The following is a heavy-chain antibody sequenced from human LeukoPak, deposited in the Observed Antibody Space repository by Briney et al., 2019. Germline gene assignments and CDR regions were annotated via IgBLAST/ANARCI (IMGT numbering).Heavy chain of an antibody. Sequence: GGSLRLSCAASGFTFSSYAMSWVRQAPGKGLEWVSAISGSGGSTYYADSVKGRFTISRDNSKNTPYLQMNSLRAEDTAVYYCAKDREITMIVVVIRAFDIWGQGTMVTVSS. CDR1: GFTFSSYA. CDR3: AKDREITMIVVVIRAFDI. J-gene: IGHJ3*02. CDR2: ISGSGGST. V-gene: IGHV3-23*01. D-gene: IGHD3-22*01.